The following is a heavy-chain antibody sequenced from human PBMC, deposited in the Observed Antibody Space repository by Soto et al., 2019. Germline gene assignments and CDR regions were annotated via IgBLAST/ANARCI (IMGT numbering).Heavy chain of an antibody. J-gene: IGHJ4*02. D-gene: IGHD3-10*01. CDR2: IIPFLGVT. Sequence: QVHLVQSGAEVKKPGSSVKVSCKASGGTFSPYTINWVRQDPGQGLEWMGRIIPFLGVTNHAQKFQDRVTITADKSTSTAYLEFRSLRSEETAVYYCTRDWHRSVSTWDFGGHWGKGTLVTVYS. V-gene: IGHV1-69*08. CDR3: TRDWHRSVSTWDFGGH. CDR1: GGTFSPYT.